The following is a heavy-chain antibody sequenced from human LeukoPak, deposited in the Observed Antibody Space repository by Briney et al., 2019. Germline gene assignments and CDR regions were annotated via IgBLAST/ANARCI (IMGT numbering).Heavy chain of an antibody. CDR3: ARDLGVGYAGYFDY. Sequence: GGSLRLSCAASGFTVSSNHMSWVRQAPGKGLEWVSVIYSGGSTYYADSVKCRFIISRDNSKSTLYLQMNSLRAEDTAVYYCARDLGVGYAGYFDYWGQGTLVTVS. J-gene: IGHJ4*02. D-gene: IGHD5-12*01. CDR2: IYSGGST. V-gene: IGHV3-53*01. CDR1: GFTVSSNH.